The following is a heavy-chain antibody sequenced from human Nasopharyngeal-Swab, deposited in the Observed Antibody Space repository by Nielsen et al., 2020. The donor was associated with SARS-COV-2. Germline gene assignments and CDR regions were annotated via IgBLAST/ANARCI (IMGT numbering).Heavy chain of an antibody. Sequence: SETLSLTCTVSGGSVSSGSYYWSWIRQPPGKGREWIGYIYYSGSTNYNPSLKSRVTISVDTSKNQFSLKLSSVTAADTAVYYCAREGSTSPWNGYYYGMDVWGQGTTVTVSS. CDR2: IYYSGST. CDR1: GGSVSSGSYY. J-gene: IGHJ6*02. D-gene: IGHD2-2*01. V-gene: IGHV4-61*01. CDR3: AREGSTSPWNGYYYGMDV.